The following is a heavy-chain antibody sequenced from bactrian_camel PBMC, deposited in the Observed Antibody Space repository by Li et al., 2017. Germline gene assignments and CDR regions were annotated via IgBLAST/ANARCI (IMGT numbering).Heavy chain of an antibody. CDR3: AAETPCSKQLLPGPTMYNF. CDR2: IDKDGIA. CDR1: GTIYYDAC. V-gene: IGHV3S53*01. D-gene: IGHD1*01. Sequence: HVQLVESGGGSVQAGGSLRLSCRAKGTIYYDACVGWLRQASGKEREGVAAIDKDGIASYIDSVKGRFTVPRDSGNNSVDLMMNSLNPEDTGMYYCAAETPCSKQLLPGPTMYNFWGPGTQVTVS. J-gene: IGHJ4*01.